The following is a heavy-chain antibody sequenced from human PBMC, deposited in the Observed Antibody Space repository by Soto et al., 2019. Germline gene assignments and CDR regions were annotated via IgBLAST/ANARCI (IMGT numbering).Heavy chain of an antibody. J-gene: IGHJ4*02. CDR2: IIPIFGTA. CDR1: GGTFSSYA. V-gene: IGHV1-69*13. D-gene: IGHD3-10*01. CDR3: ASYYGSGSMGFDY. Sequence: RASVKVSCKASGGTFSSYAISWVRQAPGQGLEWMGGIIPIFGTANYAQKFQGRVTITADESTSTAYMELSSLRSEDTAVYYCASYYGSGSMGFDYWGQGTLVTVSS.